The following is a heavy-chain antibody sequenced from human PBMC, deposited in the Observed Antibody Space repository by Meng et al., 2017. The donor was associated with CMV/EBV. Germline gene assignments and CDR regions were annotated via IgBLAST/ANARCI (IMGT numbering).Heavy chain of an antibody. CDR2: INHSGST. D-gene: IGHD6-19*01. CDR3: ARGYSSSSVRYSSGWYGSYYYYGMDV. Sequence: SETLSLTCAVYGGSFSGYYWSWIRQPPGKGLEWIGEINHSGSTNYNPSLKSRATISVDTSKNQFSLKLSSVTAADTAVYYCARGYSSSSVRYSSGWYGSYYYYGMDVWGQGTTVTVSS. J-gene: IGHJ6*02. V-gene: IGHV4-34*01. CDR1: GGSFSGYY.